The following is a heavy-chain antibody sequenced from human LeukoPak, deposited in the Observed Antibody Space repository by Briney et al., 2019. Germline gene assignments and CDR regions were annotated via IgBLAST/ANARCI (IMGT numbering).Heavy chain of an antibody. D-gene: IGHD3-22*01. V-gene: IGHV3-48*01. CDR2: IXRSATTI. CDR3: ARMSSGYYDDY. J-gene: IGHJ4*02. CDR1: GFTFTTFG. Sequence: GGSLRLSCVASGFTFTTFGMNXVRQAPGKGXXWVSXIXRSATTIYYADSXKXRFTISRDDAKSSLYLQMNSLRAEDTALYYCARMSSGYYDDYWGQGTLVTVSS.